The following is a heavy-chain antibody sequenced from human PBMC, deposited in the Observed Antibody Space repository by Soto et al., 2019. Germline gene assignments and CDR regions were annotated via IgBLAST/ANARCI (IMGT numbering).Heavy chain of an antibody. J-gene: IGHJ4*02. CDR1: GYTFTTYH. CDR2: ISAYNGNT. V-gene: IGHV1-18*01. CDR3: ARGAPPELY. D-gene: IGHD1-7*01. Sequence: QVQLVQSGAEVKKPGASVKVSCKASGYTFTTYHISWVRQAPGQGLEWMGWISAYNGNTNYAQKLQGRVIMTTDTSTSTSYMEMSSLRADYTAVYYGARGAPPELYWGQGTLVTVSS.